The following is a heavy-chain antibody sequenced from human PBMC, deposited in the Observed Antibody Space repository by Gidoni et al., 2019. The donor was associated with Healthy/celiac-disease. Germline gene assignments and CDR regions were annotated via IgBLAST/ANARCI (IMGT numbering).Heavy chain of an antibody. J-gene: IGHJ6*02. CDR1: GYTFPGYY. CDR3: ARALRFLEWLPYPHYYGMDV. D-gene: IGHD3-3*01. V-gene: IGHV1-2*02. CDR2: INPNSGGT. Sequence: QVQLVQSGAEVKKPGASVKVSCTASGYTFPGYYMHWVRQAPGQGLEWMGWINPNSGGTNYAQKFQGRVTMTRDTSISTAYMVLSRLRSDDTAVYYCARALRFLEWLPYPHYYGMDVWGQGTTVTVSS.